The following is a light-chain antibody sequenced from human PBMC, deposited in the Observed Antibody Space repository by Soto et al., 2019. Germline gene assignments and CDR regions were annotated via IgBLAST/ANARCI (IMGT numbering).Light chain of an antibody. CDR2: GNS. J-gene: IGLJ2*01. Sequence: QSVLTQPPSVSGAPGQTVTISCTGTSSNIGAGSDVHWYQQLPGTAPKLLIYGNSNRPSGVPDRFSGSKSGTSASLAITGLQAEDEADYYCQSYDSSLSGSVFGGGTKVTVL. V-gene: IGLV1-40*01. CDR1: SSNIGAGSD. CDR3: QSYDSSLSGSV.